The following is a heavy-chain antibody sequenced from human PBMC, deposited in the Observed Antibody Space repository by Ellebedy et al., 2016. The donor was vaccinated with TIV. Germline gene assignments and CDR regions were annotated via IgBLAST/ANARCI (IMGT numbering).Heavy chain of an antibody. J-gene: IGHJ5*02. V-gene: IGHV3-21*01. CDR1: GLIFETST. Sequence: GESLKISCAASGLIFETSTMNWVRQAPGKGLEWVSSISGDLQYVIYTDSVKGRFTISRENAKNALFLQMDGLRVDDSAVYYCVGFGVFNLWGQGAPVTVSS. CDR3: VGFGVFNL. CDR2: ISGDLQYV. D-gene: IGHD3-3*01.